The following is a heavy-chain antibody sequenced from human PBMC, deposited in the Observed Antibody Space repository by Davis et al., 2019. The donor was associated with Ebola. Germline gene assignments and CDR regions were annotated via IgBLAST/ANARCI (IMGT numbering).Heavy chain of an antibody. Sequence: PGGSLRLSCKGSGYSFTSYWIGWVRQMPGKGLEWMGIIYPGDSDTRYSPSFQGQVTISADKSISTAYLQWSSLKASDTAMYYCARPRGYCSGGSCGRGADAFDIWGQGTMVTVSS. D-gene: IGHD2-15*01. CDR2: IYPGDSDT. CDR3: ARPRGYCSGGSCGRGADAFDI. J-gene: IGHJ3*02. V-gene: IGHV5-51*01. CDR1: GYSFTSYW.